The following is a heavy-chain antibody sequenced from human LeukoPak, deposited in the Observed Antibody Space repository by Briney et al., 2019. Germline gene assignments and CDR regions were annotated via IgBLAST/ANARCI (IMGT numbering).Heavy chain of an antibody. CDR3: ARVPYSGWYAESYYFDY. V-gene: IGHV4-59*01. D-gene: IGHD6-19*01. J-gene: IGHJ4*02. CDR1: GGSISSYY. Sequence: SSETLSLTCTVSGGSISSYYWSWIRQPPGKGLEWIGYIYYSGSTNYNPSLKSRVTISVDTSKNQFSLKLSSVTAADTAVYYCARVPYSGWYAESYYFDYWGQGTLVTVSS. CDR2: IYYSGST.